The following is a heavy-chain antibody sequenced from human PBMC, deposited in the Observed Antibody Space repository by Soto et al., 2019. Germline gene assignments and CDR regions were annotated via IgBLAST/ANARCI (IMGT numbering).Heavy chain of an antibody. CDR3: AEGSRPFEY. CDR1: GFTFSSNA. D-gene: IGHD6-6*01. J-gene: IGHJ4*02. CDR2: ISSSGGNT. Sequence: PGGSLRLSCAASGFTFSSNAMTWVRQAPGKGLEWVSAISSSGGNTYYADSVKGRFTISRDNSKNTVYLQMNSLRAEDTAVYYCAEGSRPFEYWGQGTLVTVSS. V-gene: IGHV3-23*01.